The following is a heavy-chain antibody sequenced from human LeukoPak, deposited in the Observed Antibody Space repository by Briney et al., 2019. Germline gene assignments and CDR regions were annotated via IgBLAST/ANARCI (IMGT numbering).Heavy chain of an antibody. CDR2: ISYDGSNK. CDR3: AREAAAAVYVDY. V-gene: IGHV3-30-3*01. Sequence: GGSLRLSCAASGFTVSSNYMSWVRQAPAKGLEWVAVISYDGSNKYYADSVKGRFTISRDNSKNTLDLQMNSLRDEDTAVYYCAREAAAAVYVDYWGQGTLVTVSS. D-gene: IGHD6-13*01. CDR1: GFTVSSNY. J-gene: IGHJ4*02.